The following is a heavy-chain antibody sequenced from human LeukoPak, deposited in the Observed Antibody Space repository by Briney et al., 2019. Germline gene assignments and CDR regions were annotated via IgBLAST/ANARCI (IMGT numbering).Heavy chain of an antibody. CDR3: ALGFLVPDTRAQDY. D-gene: IGHD7-27*01. V-gene: IGHV1-18*01. Sequence: GASVKVSCKASGYTFTSYGISWVRQAPGQGLEWMGWISAYNGNTNYAQKVQGRVTMTTDTFTSTVYMELRSLRSDDTAVYYCALGFLVPDTRAQDYWGQGTLVTVSS. CDR1: GYTFTSYG. J-gene: IGHJ4*02. CDR2: ISAYNGNT.